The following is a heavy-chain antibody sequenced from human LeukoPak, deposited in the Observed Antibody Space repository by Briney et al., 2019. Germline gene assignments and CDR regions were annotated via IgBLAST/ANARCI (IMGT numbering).Heavy chain of an antibody. CDR3: VRGTVTRCLDY. CDR1: GFSVSSNY. V-gene: IGHV3-53*01. Sequence: GGSLRLSCAASGFSVSSNYMSWVRQAPGTGLEWVSVFYSGGSTYYADSVKGRFTISRDNAKNSLYLQMNSLRAEDTAVYYCVRGTVTRCLDYWGQGTLVTVSS. D-gene: IGHD4-17*01. CDR2: FYSGGST. J-gene: IGHJ4*02.